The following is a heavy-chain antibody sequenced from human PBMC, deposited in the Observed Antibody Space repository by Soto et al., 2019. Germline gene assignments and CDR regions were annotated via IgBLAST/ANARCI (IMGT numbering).Heavy chain of an antibody. J-gene: IGHJ5*02. CDR1: GGTFSSYA. CDR3: ARPIQYYYDSSGQLAWFDP. CDR2: IIPIFGTA. D-gene: IGHD3-22*01. V-gene: IGHV1-69*12. Sequence: QVQLVQSGAEVKKPGSSVKVSCNASGGTFSSYAISWVRQAPGQGLEWMGGIIPIFGTANYAQKFQGRVTITADESTSTAYTELSSLRYEDTAVYYCARPIQYYYDSSGQLAWFDPWGQGTLVTVSS.